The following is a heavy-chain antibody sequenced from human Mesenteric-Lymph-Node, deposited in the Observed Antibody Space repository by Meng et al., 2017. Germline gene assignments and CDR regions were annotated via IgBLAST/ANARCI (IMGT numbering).Heavy chain of an antibody. J-gene: IGHJ3*02. Sequence: GESLKLPCASSGITFSTYAMHWVRQTPGKGLEWVSGISGNGGKTYYADSVKGRFTISRDNSKNTVYLDMNSLRAEDTAVYFCAKDYRPIMIVVVTGAFDIWGQGTMVTVSS. CDR3: AKDYRPIMIVVVTGAFDI. CDR1: GITFSTYA. D-gene: IGHD3-22*01. CDR2: ISGNGGKT. V-gene: IGHV3-23*01.